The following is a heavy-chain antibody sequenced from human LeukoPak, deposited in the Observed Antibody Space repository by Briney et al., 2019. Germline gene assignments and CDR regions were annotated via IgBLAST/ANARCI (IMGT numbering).Heavy chain of an antibody. Sequence: PGGSLRLSCAASGFTFSSYEMNWVRQAPGKGLEWVSYISSSGSTIYYADSVKGRFTISRDNAKNSLYLQMNSLRAEDTAVYYCARAVGGYYYYYMDVWGKGTTVTVSS. J-gene: IGHJ6*03. D-gene: IGHD2-15*01. V-gene: IGHV3-48*03. CDR3: ARAVGGYYYYYMDV. CDR1: GFTFSSYE. CDR2: ISSSGSTI.